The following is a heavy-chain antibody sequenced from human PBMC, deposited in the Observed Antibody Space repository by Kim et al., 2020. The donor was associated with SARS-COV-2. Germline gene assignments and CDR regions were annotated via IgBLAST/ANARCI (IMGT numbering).Heavy chain of an antibody. D-gene: IGHD3-10*01. CDR1: GFTFSSYG. CDR3: AKDLPLAGSYYEGGYFDY. V-gene: IGHV3-30*18. Sequence: GGSLRLSCAASGFTFSSYGMHWVRQAPGKGLEWVAVISYDGSNKYYADSVKGRFTISRDNSKNTLYLQMNSLSAEDTAVYYCAKDLPLAGSYYEGGYFDYWGQGTLVTVSS. CDR2: ISYDGSNK. J-gene: IGHJ4*02.